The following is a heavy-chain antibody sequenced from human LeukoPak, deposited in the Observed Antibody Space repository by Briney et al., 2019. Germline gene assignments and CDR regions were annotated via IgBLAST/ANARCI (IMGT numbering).Heavy chain of an antibody. J-gene: IGHJ4*02. V-gene: IGHV4-34*01. CDR1: GGSFSGCY. D-gene: IGHD6-19*01. Sequence: PSETLSLTCAVYGGSFSGCYWSWIRQPPGKGLEWIGEINHSGSTNYNPSLKSRVTISVDTSKNQFSLKLSSVTAADTAVYYCARGPQYSSGWYWGYWGQGTLVTVSS. CDR3: ARGPQYSSGWYWGY. CDR2: INHSGST.